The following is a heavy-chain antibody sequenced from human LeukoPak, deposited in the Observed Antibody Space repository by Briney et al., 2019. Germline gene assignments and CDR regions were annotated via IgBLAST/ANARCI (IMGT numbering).Heavy chain of an antibody. CDR2: ISAYNGNT. D-gene: IGHD5-24*01. J-gene: IGHJ3*02. CDR1: GYTFTSYG. CDR3: ARDLKGTRREHAFDI. Sequence: GASVKVSCKASGYTFTSYGISWVRQAPGQRLEWMGWISAYNGNTNYAQKLQGRVTMTTDTSTSTAYMELRSLRSDDTAVYYCARDLKGTRREHAFDIWGQGTMVTVSS. V-gene: IGHV1-18*01.